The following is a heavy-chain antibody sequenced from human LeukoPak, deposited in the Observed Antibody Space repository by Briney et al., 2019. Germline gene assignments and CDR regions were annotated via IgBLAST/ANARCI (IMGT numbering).Heavy chain of an antibody. D-gene: IGHD6-13*01. Sequence: ASVKVSCKASGYTFTGYYMHWVRQAPGQGPEWMGVISPSGGSTTYAQKFQGRVTLTRDMSTSTDYLELSSLRSEDTAVYYCARDHGQQQLVTFFDYWGQGTLVTVSS. V-gene: IGHV1-46*01. J-gene: IGHJ4*02. CDR1: GYTFTGYY. CDR2: ISPSGGST. CDR3: ARDHGQQQLVTFFDY.